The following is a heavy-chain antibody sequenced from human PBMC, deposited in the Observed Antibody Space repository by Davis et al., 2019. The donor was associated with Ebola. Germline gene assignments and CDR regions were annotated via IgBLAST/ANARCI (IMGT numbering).Heavy chain of an antibody. D-gene: IGHD3-10*01. CDR2: IYTSGST. CDR1: GGSISGYY. J-gene: IGHJ2*01. CDR3: ARLLWFGELNNWYFDL. Sequence: PSETLSLTCTVSGGSISGYYWNWIRQPAGKGLEWIGRIYTSGSTNYNPSLKSRVTMSVDTSKNQFSLNLRSVTAADTAVYYCARLLWFGELNNWYFDLWGRGTLVTVSS. V-gene: IGHV4-4*07.